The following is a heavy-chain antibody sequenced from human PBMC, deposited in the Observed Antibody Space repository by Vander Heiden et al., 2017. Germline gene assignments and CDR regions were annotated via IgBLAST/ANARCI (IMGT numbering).Heavy chain of an antibody. CDR3: ARDGFYGGNSVFDY. CDR2: IYYSGST. Sequence: ESGPGLVKPSETLSLTCTVSGGSISSYYWSWIRQPPGKGLEWIGYIYYSGSTNYNPSLKSRVTISVDTSKNQFSLKLSSVTAADTAVYYCARDGFYGGNSVFDYWGQGTLVTVSS. D-gene: IGHD2-21*02. V-gene: IGHV4-59*01. CDR1: GGSISSYY. J-gene: IGHJ4*02.